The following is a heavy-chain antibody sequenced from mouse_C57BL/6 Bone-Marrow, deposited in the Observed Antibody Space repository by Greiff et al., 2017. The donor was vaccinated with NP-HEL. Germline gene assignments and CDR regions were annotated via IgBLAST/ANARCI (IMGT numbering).Heavy chain of an antibody. D-gene: IGHD2-4*01. CDR3: ARFYDYDEGLDY. CDR1: GFTFSDYY. CDR2: INYDGSST. Sequence: EVQRVESEGGLVQPGSSMKLSCTASGFTFSDYYMAWVRQVPEKGLEWVANINYDGSSTYYLDSLKSRFIISRDNAKNILYLQMSSLKSEDTATYYCARFYDYDEGLDYWGQGTTLTVSS. J-gene: IGHJ2*01. V-gene: IGHV5-16*01.